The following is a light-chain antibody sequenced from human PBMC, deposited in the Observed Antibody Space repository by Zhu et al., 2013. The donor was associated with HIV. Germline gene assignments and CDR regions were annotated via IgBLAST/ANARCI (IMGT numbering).Light chain of an antibody. CDR2: TNT. V-gene: IGLV1-44*01. Sequence: QSVLTQPPSASGTPARPSPSPVLEETPTSPATVSIGSNNSQERPPDVLISTNTQRPSGVPDRFSGSRSGTSASLVISGLQSEDEAEYFCAAWDDGLNSVIFGGGTKLTVL. CDR1: TPTSPATV. J-gene: IGLJ2*01. CDR3: AAWDDGLNSVI.